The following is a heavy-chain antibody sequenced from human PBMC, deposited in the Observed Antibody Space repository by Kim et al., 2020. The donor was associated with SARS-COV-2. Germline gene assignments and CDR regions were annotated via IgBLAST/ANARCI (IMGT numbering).Heavy chain of an antibody. D-gene: IGHD1-26*01. CDR3: ARDMGGGSYYGP. Sequence: SVKVSCKASGGTFSSYAISWVRQAPGQGLEWMGGIIPIFGTANYAQKFQGRVTITADESTSTAYMELSSLRSEDTAVYYCARDMGGGSYYGPWGQGTLVTVSS. V-gene: IGHV1-69*13. CDR2: IIPIFGTA. J-gene: IGHJ5*02. CDR1: GGTFSSYA.